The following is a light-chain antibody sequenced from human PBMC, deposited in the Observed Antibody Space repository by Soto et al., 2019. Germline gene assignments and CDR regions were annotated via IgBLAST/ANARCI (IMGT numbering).Light chain of an antibody. Sequence: EIVLTHAPVSLSLSQVERATLSCRTSQSVSRYLAWYQQKPGQAPRLLIYDASKRAPGIPARFTGSGSGTDFTLTISSLEPEDFAAYYCQQYGRSQFTFGPGTKVDIK. CDR1: QSVSRY. CDR2: DAS. J-gene: IGKJ3*01. V-gene: IGKV3-11*01. CDR3: QQYGRSQFT.